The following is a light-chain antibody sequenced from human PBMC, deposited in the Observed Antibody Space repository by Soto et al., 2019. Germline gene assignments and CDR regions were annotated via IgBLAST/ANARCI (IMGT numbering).Light chain of an antibody. V-gene: IGKV3-15*01. J-gene: IGKJ5*01. CDR1: QSVRSN. Sequence: EILMTQSPATLSGSPGERATLSCRASQSVRSNVAWYQQKPGKAPRLLIYGASTRAIGIPARFSGSGSGTEFTLTISSLQSEDFEVYYCQQRSNWSITFGQGTRLEIK. CDR2: GAS. CDR3: QQRSNWSIT.